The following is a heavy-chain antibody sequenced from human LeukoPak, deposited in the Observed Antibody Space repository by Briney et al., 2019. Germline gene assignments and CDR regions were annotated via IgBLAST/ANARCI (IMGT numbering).Heavy chain of an antibody. V-gene: IGHV1-8*01. CDR1: GYTFTSYD. Sequence: ASVKVSCKASGYTFTSYDINWVRQATGQGLEWMGWMNPNSGNTGYAQKFQGRVTMTRNTSISTAYMELSSPRSEDTAVYYCARGKYYYDSSGYYDNFDYWGQGTLVTVSS. CDR2: MNPNSGNT. D-gene: IGHD3-22*01. CDR3: ARGKYYYDSSGYYDNFDY. J-gene: IGHJ4*02.